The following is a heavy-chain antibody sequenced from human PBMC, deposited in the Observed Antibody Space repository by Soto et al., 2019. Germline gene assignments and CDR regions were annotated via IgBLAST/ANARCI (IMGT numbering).Heavy chain of an antibody. CDR1: GGSFSGYY. CDR2: INHSGST. CDR3: AHRKAERGAFDI. J-gene: IGHJ3*02. Sequence: SETLSLTCAVYGGSFSGYYWSWIRQPPGKGLEWIGEINHSGSTNYNPSLKSRVTITMDTSKNQVVLTLTNMDPVDTATYYCAHRKAERGAFDIWGQGTMVTVSS. V-gene: IGHV4-34*01.